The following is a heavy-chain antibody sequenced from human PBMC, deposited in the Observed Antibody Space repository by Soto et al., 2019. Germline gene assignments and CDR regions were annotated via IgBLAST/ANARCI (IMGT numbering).Heavy chain of an antibody. D-gene: IGHD2-2*01. CDR3: AKDAYQLLLRDFFDY. V-gene: IGHV3-30*18. J-gene: IGHJ4*02. CDR1: GFTFSSYG. Sequence: AGGSLRLSCAASGFTFSSYGMHWVRQAPGKGLEWVAVISYDGSNKYYADSVKGRFTISRDNSKNTLYLQMNSLRAEDTAVYYCAKDAYQLLLRDFFDYWGQGTLVIVSS. CDR2: ISYDGSNK.